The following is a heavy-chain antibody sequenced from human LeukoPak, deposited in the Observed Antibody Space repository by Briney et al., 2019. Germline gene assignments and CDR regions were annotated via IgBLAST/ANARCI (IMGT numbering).Heavy chain of an antibody. Sequence: PGGSLRLSCAASGFTFSSYGMNWVRQAPGKGLEWVSYISSSSSTIYYADSVKGRFTISRDNAKNSLYLQMNSLRAEDTAVYYCARLSDFWSGYYPDNWFDPWGQGTLVTVSS. CDR2: ISSSSSTI. V-gene: IGHV3-48*01. CDR3: ARLSDFWSGYYPDNWFDP. J-gene: IGHJ5*02. CDR1: GFTFSSYG. D-gene: IGHD3-3*01.